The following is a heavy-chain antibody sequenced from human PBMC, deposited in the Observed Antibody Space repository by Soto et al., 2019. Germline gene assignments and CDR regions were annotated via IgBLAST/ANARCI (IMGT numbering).Heavy chain of an antibody. J-gene: IGHJ5*02. V-gene: IGHV4-34*01. CDR1: GGSFSGHS. Sequence: SETLSLTCAVYGGSFSGHSWTWIRQSPGKGLEWIGDINHSGRVNYSPSLKSRVTISLDTSKNQFSLTLSAVTAADTAMYYCSTRAYDTNGYYRFDPSGLGTLVTVSS. CDR3: STRAYDTNGYYRFDP. CDR2: INHSGRV. D-gene: IGHD3-22*01.